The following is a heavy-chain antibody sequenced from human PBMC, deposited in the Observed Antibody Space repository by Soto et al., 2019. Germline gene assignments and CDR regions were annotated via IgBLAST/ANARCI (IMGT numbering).Heavy chain of an antibody. CDR2: IYYSVNT. CDR1: GGSISSSSYY. Sequence: SETLSLTCTVSGGSISSSSYYWGWIRQPPGKGLEWIGSIYYSVNTYYNPSLKSRVTISVDTSKNQFSLKLSSVTAADTAVYYCARGRYYYGSGSYHYYYGMDVWGQGTTLTVS. D-gene: IGHD3-10*01. V-gene: IGHV4-39*01. CDR3: ARGRYYYGSGSYHYYYGMDV. J-gene: IGHJ6*02.